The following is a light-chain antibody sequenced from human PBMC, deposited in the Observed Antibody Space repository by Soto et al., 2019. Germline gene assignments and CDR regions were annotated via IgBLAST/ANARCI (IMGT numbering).Light chain of an antibody. CDR2: SNN. J-gene: IGLJ2*01. CDR1: SSNIGSNT. V-gene: IGLV1-44*01. CDR3: AAWDDSLNGPV. Sequence: QPVLTQPPSASGTPGQRVTISCSGSSSNIGSNTVNWYQQLPGTAPKLLMYSNNQRPSGVPDRFSGSKSGTSASLAISGLQSEDEADYYCAAWDDSLNGPVFGGGTKLTVL.